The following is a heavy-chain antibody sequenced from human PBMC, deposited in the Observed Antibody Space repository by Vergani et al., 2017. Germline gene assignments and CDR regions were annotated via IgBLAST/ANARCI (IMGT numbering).Heavy chain of an antibody. J-gene: IGHJ6*02. CDR2: INHSGST. Sequence: QVQLQQWGAGLLKPSETLSLTCAVYGGSFSGYYWSWIRQPPGKGLEGIGEINHSGSTNSNPSLKSRVTISVDTSKNQFSLKLSSVTAADTAVYYCARGRPRSGYSYGYYYYYGMDVWGQGTTVTVSS. CDR3: ARGRPRSGYSYGYYYYYGMDV. V-gene: IGHV4-34*01. D-gene: IGHD5-18*01. CDR1: GGSFSGYY.